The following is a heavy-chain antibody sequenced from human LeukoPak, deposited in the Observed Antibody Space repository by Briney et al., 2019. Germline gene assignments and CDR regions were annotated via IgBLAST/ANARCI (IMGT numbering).Heavy chain of an antibody. V-gene: IGHV3-53*01. J-gene: IGHJ6*03. CDR2: IYSGGST. Sequence: GGSLRLSCAASGFTVSSNYMSWVRQAPGKGLEWVSVIYSGGSTYYADSVKGRSTISRDNSKNTLYLQMNSLRAEDTAVYYCAKGPNVLWFGEWRFSNPTYMDVWGKGTTVTVSS. D-gene: IGHD3-10*01. CDR3: AKGPNVLWFGEWRFSNPTYMDV. CDR1: GFTVSSNY.